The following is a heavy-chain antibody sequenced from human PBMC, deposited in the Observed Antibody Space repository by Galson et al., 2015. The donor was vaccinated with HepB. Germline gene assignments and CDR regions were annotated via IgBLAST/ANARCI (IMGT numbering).Heavy chain of an antibody. V-gene: IGHV3-23*01. J-gene: IGHJ6*02. Sequence: SLRLSCAASGLTFSSYAMSWVRQAPGKGLEWVSAMSGSGGNTYYADSVEGRFTISRDNSKNTLYLQMNSLRAEDTAVYYCATGGEVPKYYYYGMDVWGQGTTVTVSS. CDR1: GLTFSSYA. CDR2: MSGSGGNT. CDR3: ATGGEVPKYYYYGMDV. D-gene: IGHD3-16*01.